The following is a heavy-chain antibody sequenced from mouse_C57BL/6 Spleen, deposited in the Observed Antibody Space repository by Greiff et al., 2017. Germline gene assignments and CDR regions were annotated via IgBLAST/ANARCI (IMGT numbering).Heavy chain of an antibody. CDR2: ISSGSSTI. CDR3: AGNWGPYCYFDD. D-gene: IGHD4-1*01. J-gene: IGHJ1*03. Sequence: EVKLVESGGGLVKPGGSLKLSCAASGFTFSDYGMHWVRQAPEKGLEWVAYISSGSSTIYYADTVKGRFTISKDKAKTTLYLKMTSLRSEDTAMYYSAGNWGPYCYFDDWGTGTTVTVSS. CDR1: GFTFSDYG. V-gene: IGHV5-17*01.